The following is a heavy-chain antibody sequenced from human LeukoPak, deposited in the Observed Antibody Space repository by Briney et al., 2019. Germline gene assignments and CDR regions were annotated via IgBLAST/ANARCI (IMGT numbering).Heavy chain of an antibody. CDR1: GESFSGYY. Sequence: SSETLSLTCVVYGESFSGYYWTWIRQPPGKGLEWIGSIYYSGSTYYNLSLKSRVTISVDTSKNQFSLKLSSVTAADTAVYYCASRTIQSIGGRRGDTFAIWGQGTKVTVSS. J-gene: IGHJ3*02. CDR2: IYYSGST. V-gene: IGHV4-34*01. D-gene: IGHD3-3*01. CDR3: ASRTIQSIGGRRGDTFAI.